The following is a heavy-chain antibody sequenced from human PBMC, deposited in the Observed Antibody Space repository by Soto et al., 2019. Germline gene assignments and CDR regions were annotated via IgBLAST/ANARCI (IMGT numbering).Heavy chain of an antibody. V-gene: IGHV3-74*01. D-gene: IGHD2-2*01. CDR1: GFTFSSYC. CDR3: ARATGSNQPFDY. Sequence: EVQLVESGGGLIQSGGSPRLSCAASGFTFSSYCMHWVRQAPGKGLVWVSRINADGSSTTYADSVKGRFTISRDNAKNTLYLQMNSLRAEDTAVYYCARATGSNQPFDYWGQGTLVTVSS. J-gene: IGHJ4*02. CDR2: INADGSST.